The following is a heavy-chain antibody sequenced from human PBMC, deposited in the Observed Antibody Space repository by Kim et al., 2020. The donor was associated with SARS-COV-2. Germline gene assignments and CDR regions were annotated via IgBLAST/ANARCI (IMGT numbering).Heavy chain of an antibody. Sequence: ASVKVSCKASGYTFTSYDINWVRQATGQGLEWMGWMNPNSGNTGYAQKFQGRVTMTRNTSISTAYMELSSLRSEDTAVYYCARGPLTYYDILTGYYSPYYYYYGMDVWGQGTTVTVSS. J-gene: IGHJ6*02. D-gene: IGHD3-9*01. V-gene: IGHV1-8*01. CDR3: ARGPLTYYDILTGYYSPYYYYYGMDV. CDR2: MNPNSGNT. CDR1: GYTFTSYD.